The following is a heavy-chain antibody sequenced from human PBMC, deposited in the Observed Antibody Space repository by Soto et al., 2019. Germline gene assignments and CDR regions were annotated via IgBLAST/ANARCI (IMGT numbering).Heavy chain of an antibody. CDR2: INPGGGST. D-gene: IGHD3-10*01. V-gene: IGHV1-46*01. CDR3: ARDRLSMVRGVKVDRFHP. Sequence: ASVKVSCKASGYTFTTYYMRWVRQAPGQGLEWMGIINPGGGSTIYAQKFQGRVSMTRDTSTSTVYMELSSLRSEDTAVYYCARDRLSMVRGVKVDRFHPCGQGTLVTGSS. J-gene: IGHJ5*02. CDR1: GYTFTTYY.